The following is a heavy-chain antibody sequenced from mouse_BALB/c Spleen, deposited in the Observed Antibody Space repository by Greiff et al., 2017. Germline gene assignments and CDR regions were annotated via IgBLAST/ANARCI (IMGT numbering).Heavy chain of an antibody. J-gene: IGHJ3*01. Sequence: LKKPGASVKISCKATGYTFSSYWIEWVKQRPGHGLEWIGEILPGSGSTNYNEKFKGKATFTADTSSNTAYMQLSSLTSEDSAVYYCARRGYRYDSTWFAYWGQGTLVTVSA. CDR3: ARRGYRYDSTWFAY. CDR2: ILPGSGST. D-gene: IGHD2-14*01. CDR1: GYTFSSYW. V-gene: IGHV1-9*01.